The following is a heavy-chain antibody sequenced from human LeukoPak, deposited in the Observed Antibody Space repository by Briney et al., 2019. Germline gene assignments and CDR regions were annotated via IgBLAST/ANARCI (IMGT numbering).Heavy chain of an antibody. CDR2: VNSDGTGT. Sequence: GSLRLSCAASGFTFSSYWMHWVRQAPGKGLVWVSRVNSDGTGTTYADSVEGRFTISRDNAKNTVYLQMNSLRAEDTAIYYCIRTLIVATSPDMDVWGKGTTVTVSS. V-gene: IGHV3-74*01. CDR1: GFTFSSYW. D-gene: IGHD5-12*01. CDR3: IRTLIVATSPDMDV. J-gene: IGHJ6*03.